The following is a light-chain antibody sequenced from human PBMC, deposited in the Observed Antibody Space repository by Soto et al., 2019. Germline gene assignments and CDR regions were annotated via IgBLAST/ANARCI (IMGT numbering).Light chain of an antibody. J-gene: IGKJ1*01. CDR3: QQNYGTPGT. Sequence: DIQLTQSPSSLSASVGDRITITCRSSQSISRYLNWYQQRPGTAPKVLIFGANSLQSGVPSRFSGSGSGTEFTLTIGSLQPEDFATYYCQQNYGTPGTFGQGPRWIS. CDR2: GAN. CDR1: QSISRY. V-gene: IGKV1-39*01.